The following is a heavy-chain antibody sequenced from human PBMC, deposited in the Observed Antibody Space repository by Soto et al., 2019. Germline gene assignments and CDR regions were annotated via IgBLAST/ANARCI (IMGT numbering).Heavy chain of an antibody. Sequence: SETLSLTCTVSGGSISSGYYYLSWIRQPPGKGLEWIGYIYYSGSTYYNPSLKSRVTISVDTSKNQFSLKLSSVTAADTAVYYCARVGGYDFWSGYSDYYYYYGMDVWGQGTTVT. D-gene: IGHD3-3*01. V-gene: IGHV4-30-4*01. CDR1: GGSISSGYYY. J-gene: IGHJ6*02. CDR2: IYYSGST. CDR3: ARVGGYDFWSGYSDYYYYYGMDV.